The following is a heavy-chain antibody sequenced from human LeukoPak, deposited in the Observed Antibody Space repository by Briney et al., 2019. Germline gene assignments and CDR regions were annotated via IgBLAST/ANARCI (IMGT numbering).Heavy chain of an antibody. CDR3: TRDQMNY. V-gene: IGHV3-53*01. CDR2: IFSNGDT. D-gene: IGHD5-24*01. CDR1: EFTVSRNY. J-gene: IGHJ4*02. Sequence: VGSLRLSCTASEFTVSRNYMLWVRQAPGKGLEWVSLIFSNGDTHYADSVKGRFTISRDTSKNTVSLQMNSLRVEDTAMYYCTRDQMNYWGQGTLVTVSS.